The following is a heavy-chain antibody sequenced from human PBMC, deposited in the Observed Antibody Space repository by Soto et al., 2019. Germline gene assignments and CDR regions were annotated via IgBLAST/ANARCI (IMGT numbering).Heavy chain of an antibody. V-gene: IGHV4-59*01. CDR1: GGSISSYY. Sequence: SSETLSLTCTVSGGSISSYYWSWIRQPPGKGLEWIGYIYYSGSTNYNPSLKSRVTISVDTSKNQFSLKLSSVTAADTAVYYCARDKAHGYNWFDPWGQGTLVTVSS. CDR2: IYYSGST. J-gene: IGHJ5*02. CDR3: ARDKAHGYNWFDP.